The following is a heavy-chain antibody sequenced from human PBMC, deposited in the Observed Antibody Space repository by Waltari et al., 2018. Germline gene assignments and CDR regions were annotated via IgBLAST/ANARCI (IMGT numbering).Heavy chain of an antibody. CDR3: ATKRESSASGFDY. V-gene: IGHV4-39*01. CDR1: GGSISSSSYY. Sequence: QLQLQESGPGLVKPSETLSFTCPVSGGSISSSSYYWGWIRQPPGKGLEWIGSIYYSGSTYYNPSVKSRVTISVDTSKNQFSLKLSSVTAADTAVYYCATKRESSASGFDYWGQGTLVTVSS. D-gene: IGHD6-19*01. J-gene: IGHJ4*02. CDR2: IYYSGST.